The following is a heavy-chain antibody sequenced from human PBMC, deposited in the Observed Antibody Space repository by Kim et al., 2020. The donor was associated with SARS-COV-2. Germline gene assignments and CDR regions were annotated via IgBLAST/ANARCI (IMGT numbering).Heavy chain of an antibody. Sequence: GGSLRLSCAASGFIFSTYDMSLVRQAPGKGLEWISAVTRDGSTFYADSVKGRFTISRDNSKNMLFLQMDSLKIEDTAVYYCAREPARRADYWGQGTLVTV. CDR2: VTRDGST. V-gene: IGHV3-23*01. J-gene: IGHJ4*02. CDR3: AREPARRADY. CDR1: GFIFSTYD. D-gene: IGHD1-1*01.